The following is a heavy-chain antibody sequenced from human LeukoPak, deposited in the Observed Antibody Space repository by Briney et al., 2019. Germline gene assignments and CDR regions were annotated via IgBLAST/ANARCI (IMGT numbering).Heavy chain of an antibody. V-gene: IGHV3-11*01. CDR1: GFTFSDYY. J-gene: IGHJ4*02. D-gene: IGHD3-10*01. CDR3: ARRYYYGSSPRTRFDY. Sequence: GGSLRLSCAASGFTFSDYYMSWIRQAPGKGLEWVSYISSSGSTIYYADSVKGRFTISRDNAKNSLYLQMNSLRAEDTAVYYCARRYYYGSSPRTRFDYWGQGTLVTVSS. CDR2: ISSSGSTI.